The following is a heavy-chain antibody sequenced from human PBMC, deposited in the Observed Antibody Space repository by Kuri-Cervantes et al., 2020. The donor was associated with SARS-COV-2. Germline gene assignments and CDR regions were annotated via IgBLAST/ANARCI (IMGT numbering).Heavy chain of an antibody. V-gene: IGHV1-2*02. D-gene: IGHD5-12*01. J-gene: IGHJ4*02. CDR1: GYTFTGYY. Sequence: ASVKVSCKASGYTFTGYYMHWVRQAPGQGLEWMGWINPNSGGTKYAQKFQGRVTMTRDTSISTAYMELSRLRSDDTAVYCCARDPLMEGWLEPFDYWGQGTLVTVSS. CDR2: INPNSGGT. CDR3: ARDPLMEGWLEPFDY.